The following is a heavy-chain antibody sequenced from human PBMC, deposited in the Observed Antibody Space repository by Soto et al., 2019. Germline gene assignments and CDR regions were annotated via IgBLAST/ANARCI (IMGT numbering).Heavy chain of an antibody. CDR1: GYTFTSYD. J-gene: IGHJ4*02. CDR2: MNPDSGNT. D-gene: IGHD3-10*01. Sequence: QVQLVQSGAEVRTPGASVKVSCKASGYTFTSYDINWVRQATGQGPEWMGWMNPDSGNTGYVQKFQGRVTMTRNTAISTAYREVSSLRSEDTAVYYCARSVGGSNVNFDYWGQGTLVTVSS. V-gene: IGHV1-8*01. CDR3: ARSVGGSNVNFDY.